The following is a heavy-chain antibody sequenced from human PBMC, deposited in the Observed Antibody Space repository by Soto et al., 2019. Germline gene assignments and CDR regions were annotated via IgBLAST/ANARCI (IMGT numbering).Heavy chain of an antibody. D-gene: IGHD6-13*01. Sequence: VQLVQSGGGVVQPGGSLRLSCAASGFTFSSYGMHWVRQAPGKGLEWVAVIWYDGSKIYYADSVKCRFTISRDNSKSTLYLQMNSLRAEDTVVYYCARPLEQHQLGFGMDVWGQGCPVTVSS. V-gene: IGHV3-33*01. CDR3: ARPLEQHQLGFGMDV. CDR2: IWYDGSKI. J-gene: IGHJ6*01. CDR1: GFTFSSYG.